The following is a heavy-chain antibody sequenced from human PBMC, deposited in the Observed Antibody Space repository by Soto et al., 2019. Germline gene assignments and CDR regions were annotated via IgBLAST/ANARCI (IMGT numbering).Heavy chain of an antibody. CDR1: GGGGSRNSAA. V-gene: IGHV6-1*01. Sequence: SQTRSLPCGVSGGGGSRNSAAWDWIRQSPSRGLEWLGRTYYRTKGYNDYAVSVKSRITINPDTSKNQFSLQLNSVTPEDTAVYYCAREDAALAGTPDDYSFHALHVCGPAPPVTAS. CDR3: AREDAALAGTPDDYSFHALHV. CDR2: TYYRTKGYN. D-gene: IGHD6-19*01. J-gene: IGHJ6*02.